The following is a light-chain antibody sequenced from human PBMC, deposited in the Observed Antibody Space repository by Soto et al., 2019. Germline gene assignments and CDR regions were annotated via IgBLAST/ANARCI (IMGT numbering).Light chain of an antibody. Sequence: EIVMTQSPDTLSVSPGERATLSCRAIQSVSSTLAWYQQKPCQAPRLLIYGASTRATGIPARFSGSGSGTEFTLTISSLQSEDFAVYYCQQYNNWLITFGQGTRLEIK. CDR1: QSVSST. V-gene: IGKV3-15*01. CDR2: GAS. CDR3: QQYNNWLIT. J-gene: IGKJ5*01.